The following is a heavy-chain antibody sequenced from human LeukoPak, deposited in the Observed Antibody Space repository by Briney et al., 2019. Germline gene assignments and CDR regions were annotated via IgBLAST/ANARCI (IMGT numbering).Heavy chain of an antibody. CDR1: GGTFSSYA. CDR2: IIPILGIA. J-gene: IGHJ6*02. Sequence: GASVKVSCKASGGTFSSYAISWVRQAPGQGLEWMGRIIPILGIANYAQKFQGRVTITADKSTSTAYMELSSLRSEDTAVYYCARWGIVVVPALGMGVWGQGTTVTVSS. D-gene: IGHD2-2*01. V-gene: IGHV1-69*04. CDR3: ARWGIVVVPALGMGV.